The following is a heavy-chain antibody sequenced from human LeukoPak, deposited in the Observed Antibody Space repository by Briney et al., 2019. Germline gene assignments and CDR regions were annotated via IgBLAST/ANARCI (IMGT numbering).Heavy chain of an antibody. V-gene: IGHV3-15*01. CDR1: GFTFSNAW. Sequence: GGSLRLSCAASGFTFSNAWMSWVRQAPGRGLEWVGRIKSKTDGGTTDYAAPAKGRFTISRDDSKNTLYLQMNSLKTEDTAVYYCTTDRAAAGIIWFDPWGQGTLVTVSS. J-gene: IGHJ5*02. CDR3: TTDRAAAGIIWFDP. CDR2: IKSKTDGGTT. D-gene: IGHD6-13*01.